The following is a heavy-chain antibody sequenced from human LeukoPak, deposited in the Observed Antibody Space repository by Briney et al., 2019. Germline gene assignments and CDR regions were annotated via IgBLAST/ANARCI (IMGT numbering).Heavy chain of an antibody. CDR1: GFTFSSYG. V-gene: IGHV3-30*03. CDR3: ARDFSPPAARGY. J-gene: IGHJ3*01. Sequence: GGSLRLSCAASGFTFSSYGMHWVRQAPGKGLEWVAVISYDGSNKYYADSVKGRFTISRDNSKNTLYLQMNSLRAEDTAVYYCARDFSPPAARGYWGQGTMVTVSS. CDR2: ISYDGSNK. D-gene: IGHD2-2*01.